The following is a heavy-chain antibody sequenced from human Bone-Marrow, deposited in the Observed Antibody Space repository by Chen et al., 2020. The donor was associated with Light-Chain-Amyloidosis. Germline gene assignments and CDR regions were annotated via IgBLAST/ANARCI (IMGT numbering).Heavy chain of an antibody. CDR3: ARGEVTTSFYYYGMDV. Sequence: QVQLVQSGAEVKKPGASVKVCCKDSGYTFTGYYMHWVRQAPGQGLEWMGWINPNSGGTNYAQKFQGWVTMTRDTSISTAYMELSRLRSDDTAVYYCARGEVTTSFYYYGMDVWGQGTTVTVSS. CDR2: INPNSGGT. CDR1: GYTFTGYY. V-gene: IGHV1-2*04. D-gene: IGHD4-17*01. J-gene: IGHJ6*02.